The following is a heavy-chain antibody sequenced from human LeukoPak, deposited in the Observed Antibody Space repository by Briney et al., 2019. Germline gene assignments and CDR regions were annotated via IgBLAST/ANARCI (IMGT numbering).Heavy chain of an antibody. D-gene: IGHD1-26*01. J-gene: IGHJ2*01. CDR2: IGTAGEA. Sequence: GGSLRLSCAGTGFTFNNHDMHWVRQVTGGRLEWISAIGTAGEAFYAGSVKGRFTVSRENAKNSLYLQMNSLTVGDTAVYYCARATSGFDLWGRGTLVTVSS. CDR3: ARATSGFDL. CDR1: GFTFNNHD. V-gene: IGHV3-13*01.